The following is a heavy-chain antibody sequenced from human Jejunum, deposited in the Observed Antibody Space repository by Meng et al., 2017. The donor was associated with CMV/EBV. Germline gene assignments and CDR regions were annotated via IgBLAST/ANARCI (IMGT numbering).Heavy chain of an antibody. CDR1: GGSVGSVDYY. CDR2: IHDTGST. Sequence: GLVSPCNHCLLTFPVSGGSVGSVDYYWGWIRQPPGKGLEWIGYIHDTGSTYYNPSLKSRVDISLGTSRNHFSLTLSSVTAEDTAVYSCARGSIFVSFDSWGQGTLVTVSS. D-gene: IGHD3-3*01. J-gene: IGHJ4*02. CDR3: ARGSIFVSFDS. V-gene: IGHV4-30-4*08.